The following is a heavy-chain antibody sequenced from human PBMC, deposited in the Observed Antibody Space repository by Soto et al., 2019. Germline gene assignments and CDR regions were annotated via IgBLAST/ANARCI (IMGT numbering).Heavy chain of an antibody. D-gene: IGHD2-15*01. CDR2: IIPIFGTA. CDR1: GGTFSSYA. J-gene: IGHJ6*02. CDR3: ARGYCSGGSCYRGRDYYYYGMDV. Sequence: QVQLVQSGAEVKKPGSSVKVSCKASGGTFSSYAISWVRQAPGQGLEWMGGIIPIFGTANYAQKFQGRVTITADESTSTAYMELSSRRSEDTAVYYCARGYCSGGSCYRGRDYYYYGMDVWGQGTTVTVSS. V-gene: IGHV1-69*01.